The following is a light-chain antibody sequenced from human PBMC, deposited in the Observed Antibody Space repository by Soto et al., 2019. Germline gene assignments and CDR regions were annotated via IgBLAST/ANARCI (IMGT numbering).Light chain of an antibody. V-gene: IGKV3D-15*01. CDR2: DAS. Sequence: EIVLTQSPGTLSLSPGEGATLSCRASQSVDNDLAWYQQKPGQPPRLLIYDASTRATGIPARFSGSQSGTEFTLTISSLLSEDFAVYSCQQYNNWPLTFGGGTKVDIK. J-gene: IGKJ4*01. CDR3: QQYNNWPLT. CDR1: QSVDND.